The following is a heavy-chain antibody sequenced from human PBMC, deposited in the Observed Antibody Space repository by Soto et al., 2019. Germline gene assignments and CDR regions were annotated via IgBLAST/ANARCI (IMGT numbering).Heavy chain of an antibody. Sequence: GGSLRLSCAASGFTFSSYAMSWVRQAPGKGLEWVSAISGSGGSTYYADSVKGRFTISRDNSKNTLYLQMNSLRAEDTAVYYCAKNNGITGTTSYYYYGMDVWGQGTTVTVSS. CDR3: AKNNGITGTTSYYYYGMDV. CDR2: ISGSGGST. V-gene: IGHV3-23*01. CDR1: GFTFSSYA. D-gene: IGHD1-7*01. J-gene: IGHJ6*02.